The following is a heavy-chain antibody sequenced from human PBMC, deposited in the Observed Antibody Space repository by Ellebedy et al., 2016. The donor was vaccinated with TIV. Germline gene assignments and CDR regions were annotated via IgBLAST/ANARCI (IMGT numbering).Heavy chain of an antibody. D-gene: IGHD1-7*01. CDR3: VRENWHYDN. V-gene: IGHV1-2*02. CDR1: GYTFTDYH. Sequence: AASVKVSCKASGYTFTDYHMHWVRQAPGQGLEWMGWIYPKSGGTKYAQKFQDRVTMTKAKSVTSVYMELYRLKSDDTAVYSCVRENWHYDNWGQGTLVTVSS. J-gene: IGHJ4*02. CDR2: IYPKSGGT.